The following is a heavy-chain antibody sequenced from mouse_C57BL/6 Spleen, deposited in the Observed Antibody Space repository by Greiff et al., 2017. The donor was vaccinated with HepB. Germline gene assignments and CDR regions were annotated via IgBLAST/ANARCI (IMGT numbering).Heavy chain of an antibody. CDR3: AREGDGSSLLFAY. D-gene: IGHD1-1*01. Sequence: QVQLQQSGAELVKPGASVKISCKASGYAFSSYWMNWVKQRPGKGLEWIGQIYPGDGDTNYNGKFKGKATLTADKSSSTAYMQLSSLTSEDSAVYFGAREGDGSSLLFAYWGQGTLVTVSA. CDR2: IYPGDGDT. V-gene: IGHV1-80*01. J-gene: IGHJ3*01. CDR1: GYAFSSYW.